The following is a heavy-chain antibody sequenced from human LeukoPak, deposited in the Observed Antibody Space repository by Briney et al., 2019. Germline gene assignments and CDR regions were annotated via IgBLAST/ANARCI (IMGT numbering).Heavy chain of an antibody. J-gene: IGHJ4*02. CDR1: GGSISSYY. CDR2: IFYSGST. D-gene: IGHD6-19*01. Sequence: PSETLSLTCTVSGGSISSYYWSWIRQPPGKGLEWIGYIFYSGSTNYNPSLKSRVTISVDTSKNQFSLKLSSVTAADTAVYYCARLQWPQFDYWGQGTLVTVSS. CDR3: ARLQWPQFDY. V-gene: IGHV4-59*08.